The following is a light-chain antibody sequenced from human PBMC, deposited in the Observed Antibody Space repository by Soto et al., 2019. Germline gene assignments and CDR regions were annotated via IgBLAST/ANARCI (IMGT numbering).Light chain of an antibody. CDR1: QSVSRW. Sequence: GDRVTITCRASQSVSRWLAWYKQKPGKAPKLLSYKASNLKSGLPSRFSGSGSGTEFTLTISSLQAEDVAVYYCQQYYRIPPWTFGQGTKLEIK. CDR2: KAS. V-gene: IGKV1-5*03. CDR3: QQYYRIPPWT. J-gene: IGKJ1*01.